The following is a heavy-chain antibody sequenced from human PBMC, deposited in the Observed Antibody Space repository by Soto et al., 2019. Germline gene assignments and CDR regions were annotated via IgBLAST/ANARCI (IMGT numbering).Heavy chain of an antibody. J-gene: IGHJ6*02. CDR3: ARDPAIPDYGVTYYYGMDV. V-gene: IGHV3-33*01. CDR2: IWYDGSNK. Sequence: GESLKISCAASGFTFSSYGMHWVRQAPGKGLEWVAVIWYDGSNKYYADSVKGRFTISRDNSKNTLYLQMNSLRAEDTAVYYCARDPAIPDYGVTYYYGMDVWGQGTTVTVSS. D-gene: IGHD4-17*01. CDR1: GFTFSSYG.